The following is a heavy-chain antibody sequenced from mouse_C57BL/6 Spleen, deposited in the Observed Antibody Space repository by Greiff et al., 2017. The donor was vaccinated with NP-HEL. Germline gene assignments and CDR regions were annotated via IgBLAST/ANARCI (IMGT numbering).Heavy chain of an antibody. CDR1: GYTFTSYW. CDR3: APLDGYYKDYAMDY. D-gene: IGHD2-3*01. Sequence: VQLQQPGAELVKPGASVKLSCKASGYTFTSYWMHWVKQRPGQGLEWIGMIHPNRGSNNYNEKFKSKATLTVDKSSSTAYMQLSSLTSEDSAVYYCAPLDGYYKDYAMDYWGQGTSVTVSS. CDR2: IHPNRGSN. V-gene: IGHV1-64*01. J-gene: IGHJ4*01.